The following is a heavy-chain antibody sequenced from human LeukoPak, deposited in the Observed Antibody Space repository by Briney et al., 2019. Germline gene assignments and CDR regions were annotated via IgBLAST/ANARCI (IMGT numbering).Heavy chain of an antibody. CDR1: GFTFSSYG. CDR3: AKGRHSSGWKSYFDY. J-gene: IGHJ4*02. V-gene: IGHV3-30*18. D-gene: IGHD6-19*01. CDR2: ISYDGSNK. Sequence: GGSLRLSCAASGFTFSSYGMHWVRQAPGMGLEWVAVISYDGSNKYYADSVKGRFTISRDNSKNTLYLQMNSLRAEDTAVYYCAKGRHSSGWKSYFDYWGQGTLVTVSS.